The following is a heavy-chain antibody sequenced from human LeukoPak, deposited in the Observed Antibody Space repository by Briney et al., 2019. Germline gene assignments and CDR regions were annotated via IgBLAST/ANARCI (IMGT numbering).Heavy chain of an antibody. J-gene: IGHJ5*02. CDR1: GGTFSSYA. CDR2: IIPIFGTA. D-gene: IGHD2-2*01. Sequence: RASVEVSCKASGGTFSSYAISWVRQAPGQGLEWMGGIIPIFGTANYAQKFQGRVTITADESTSTAYMELSSLRSEDTAVYYCARGPLDQLLRNWFDPWGQGTLVTVSS. CDR3: ARGPLDQLLRNWFDP. V-gene: IGHV1-69*01.